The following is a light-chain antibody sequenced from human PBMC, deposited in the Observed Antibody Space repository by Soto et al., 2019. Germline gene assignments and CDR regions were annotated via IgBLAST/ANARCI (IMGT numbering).Light chain of an antibody. CDR1: QSVSSN. Sequence: EIAMTQSPVTLCVFPGERATLSGRASQSVSSNLAWYQQKPGQAPRLLIYGASTRATGIPARFTGSESGTEFTLTISSLQSEDFAVYYCQQYNNWWTFGRGTKVDIK. V-gene: IGKV3-15*01. CDR2: GAS. CDR3: QQYNNWWT. J-gene: IGKJ1*01.